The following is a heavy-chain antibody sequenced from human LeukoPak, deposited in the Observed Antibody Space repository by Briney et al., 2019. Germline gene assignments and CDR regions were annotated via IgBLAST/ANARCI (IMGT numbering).Heavy chain of an antibody. CDR3: ARDVWPYCGRPNCYLVSDP. D-gene: IGHD2-2*01. J-gene: IGHJ5*02. Sequence: GASVKVSCKASGYTFTSYGISWVRQAPGQGLEWMGWISAYSGNTNYAQNLQGRVTMTTDTSTSTAYMGLRSLRSGDTAVYYCARDVWPYCGRPNCYLVSDPWGQGTLVIVSS. CDR1: GYTFTSYG. V-gene: IGHV1-18*01. CDR2: ISAYSGNT.